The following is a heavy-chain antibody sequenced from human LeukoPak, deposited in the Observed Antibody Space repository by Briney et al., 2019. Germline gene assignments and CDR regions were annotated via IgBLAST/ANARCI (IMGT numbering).Heavy chain of an antibody. CDR2: INQDGREK. V-gene: IGHV3-7*01. CDR1: GFTFSSYW. J-gene: IGHJ4*02. Sequence: VGSLTLSCAGSGFTFSSYWMTWVRQVPGKGLQWVANINQDGREKYYMDSMKGRLNISRDNTENSVFLQLTILRPQDTGIYFCAKGRDYGDYWGQGTLVAVSS. CDR3: AKGRDYGDY.